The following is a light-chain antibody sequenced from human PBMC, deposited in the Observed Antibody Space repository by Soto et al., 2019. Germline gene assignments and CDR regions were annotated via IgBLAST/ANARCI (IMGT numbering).Light chain of an antibody. V-gene: IGLV2-14*01. J-gene: IGLJ2*01. CDR3: SSYTTSSTLV. CDR1: SSDVGGHNY. CDR2: EVS. Sequence: QSALTQPASVSGSPGQSITISCTGTSSDVGGHNYVSWHQQHPGIAPKLMISEVSNRPSGVSNRFSGSKSGNTASLTISGLQAEDEADYYCSSYTTSSTLVFGGGTQLTVL.